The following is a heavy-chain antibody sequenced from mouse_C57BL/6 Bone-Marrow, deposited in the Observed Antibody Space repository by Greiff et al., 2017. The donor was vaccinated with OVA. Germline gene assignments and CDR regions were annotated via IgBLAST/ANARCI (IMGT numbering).Heavy chain of an antibody. CDR2: INPGSGGT. Sequence: VQLQQSGAELVRPGTSVKVSCKASGYAFTNYLIEWVKQRPGQGLEWIGVINPGSGGTNYNEKFKGKATLTADKSSSTAYMQLSSLTSEDSAVYFCARSRLLPYYYAMDDWGQGTSVTVSS. CDR1: GYAFTNYL. J-gene: IGHJ4*01. CDR3: ARSRLLPYYYAMDD. D-gene: IGHD1-1*01. V-gene: IGHV1-54*01.